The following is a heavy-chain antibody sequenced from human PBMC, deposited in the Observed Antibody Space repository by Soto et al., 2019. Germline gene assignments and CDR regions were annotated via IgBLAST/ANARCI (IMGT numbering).Heavy chain of an antibody. D-gene: IGHD1-26*01. J-gene: IGHJ3*02. Sequence: GGSLRLSCAASGFTFSSYWMSWVRQAPGKGLEWVANIKQDGSEKYYVDSVKGRFTISRDNAKNSLYLQMNSLRAEDTAVYYCARDLLTKWDPGAFDIWGQGTMVTVSS. CDR2: IKQDGSEK. V-gene: IGHV3-7*05. CDR1: GFTFSSYW. CDR3: ARDLLTKWDPGAFDI.